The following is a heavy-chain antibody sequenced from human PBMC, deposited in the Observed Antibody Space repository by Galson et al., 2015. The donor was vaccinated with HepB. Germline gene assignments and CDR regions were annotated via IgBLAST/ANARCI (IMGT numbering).Heavy chain of an antibody. CDR2: INIYNGYT. J-gene: IGHJ5*02. CDR1: GYTFTSSG. CDR3: ASGYMVTTENWFGP. Sequence: SVKVSCKASGYTFTSSGLNWVRQAPGQRPEWMGWINIYNGYTTYAQKFQGRVTMTRDTSTGTAYMVLWSLRPDDTAVYYCASGYMVTTENWFGPWGKGTLVTVAS. V-gene: IGHV1-18*01. D-gene: IGHD2-21*02.